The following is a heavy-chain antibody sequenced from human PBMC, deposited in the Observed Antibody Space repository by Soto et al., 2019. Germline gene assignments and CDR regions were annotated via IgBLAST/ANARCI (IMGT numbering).Heavy chain of an antibody. CDR1: GYTFTGYY. V-gene: IGHV1-2*02. CDR2: INPNSGGT. D-gene: IGHD6-6*01. Sequence: ASVKVSCKASGYTFTGYYMHWVRQAPGQGLEWMGWINPNSGGTNYAQKFQGRVTMTRDTSISTAYTELSRLRSDDTAVYYCARAYAIAARLLEYFQHWGQGTLVTVSS. CDR3: ARAYAIAARLLEYFQH. J-gene: IGHJ1*01.